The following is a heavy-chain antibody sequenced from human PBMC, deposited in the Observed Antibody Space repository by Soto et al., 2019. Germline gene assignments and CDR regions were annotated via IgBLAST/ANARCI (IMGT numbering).Heavy chain of an antibody. V-gene: IGHV3-49*05. J-gene: IGHJ6*02. CDR3: TRVHGHYYGSGYGMDV. CDR1: GFTFGYYA. Sequence: NPGGSLRLSCTASGFTFGYYAMSWFRQAPGKGLEWVGFIRSKAYGGTTEYAASAKGRFTISRDDSKSIAYLQMNSLKTEDTAVYYXTRVHGHYYGSGYGMDVWGQGTTVTVSS. CDR2: IRSKAYGGTT. D-gene: IGHD3-10*01.